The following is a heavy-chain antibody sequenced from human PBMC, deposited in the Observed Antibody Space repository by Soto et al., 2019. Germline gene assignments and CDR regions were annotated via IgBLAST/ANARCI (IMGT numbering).Heavy chain of an antibody. V-gene: IGHV1-18*01. CDR2: ISGYNGNT. CDR3: AIPLTGSYDY. D-gene: IGHD1-26*01. Sequence: QVHLVQSGAEVKKPGASVKVSCKASGYTFTTYGITWVRQAPGQGLEWMGWISGYNGNTNYAQKLQGRVTMSTDTSRSTAYMELRRLRSDDTAVYYCAIPLTGSYDYWGQGTLVTVSS. CDR1: GYTFTTYG. J-gene: IGHJ4*02.